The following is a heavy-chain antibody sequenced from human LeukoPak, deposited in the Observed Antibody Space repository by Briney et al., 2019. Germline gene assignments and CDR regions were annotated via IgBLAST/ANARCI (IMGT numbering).Heavy chain of an antibody. CDR3: ARDGDYDILTGYYTRFDY. V-gene: IGHV3-64*01. CDR2: ISSNGGST. J-gene: IGHJ4*02. D-gene: IGHD3-9*01. CDR1: GFTFSSYT. Sequence: GGSLRLSCAASGFTFSSYTMHWVRQAPGKGLEYVSAISSNGGSTYYANSVKGRFTISRDNSKNTLYLQMGSLRAEDMAVYYCARDGDYDILTGYYTRFDYWGQGTLVTVSS.